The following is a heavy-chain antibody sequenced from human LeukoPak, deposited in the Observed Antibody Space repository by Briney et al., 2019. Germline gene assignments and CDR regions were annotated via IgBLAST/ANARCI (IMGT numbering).Heavy chain of an antibody. CDR2: INTDGSST. CDR3: ATIALNDSGDY. D-gene: IGHD3-10*01. J-gene: IGHJ4*02. Sequence: PGGSLRLSCAASGFTFSSYWIHWVRQAPGKGLVWVSRINTDGSSTTYADSVKGRFTISRDNAKNSLYLQMNSLRDEDTAVYYCATIALNDSGDYWGQGTLVTVSS. CDR1: GFTFSSYW. V-gene: IGHV3-74*01.